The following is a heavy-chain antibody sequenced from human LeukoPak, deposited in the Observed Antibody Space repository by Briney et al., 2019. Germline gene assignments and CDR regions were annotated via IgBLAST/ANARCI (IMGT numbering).Heavy chain of an antibody. V-gene: IGHV3-48*03. CDR3: ARGDRSLLLWFGELGPMDV. Sequence: GGSLRLSCAASGFTSSSYEMNWVRQAPGKGLEWVSYISSSGSTIYYADSVKGRFTISRDNAKNSLYLQMNSLRAEDTAVYYCARGDRSLLLWFGELGPMDVWGQGTTVTVSS. CDR2: ISSSGSTI. D-gene: IGHD3-10*01. J-gene: IGHJ6*02. CDR1: GFTSSSYE.